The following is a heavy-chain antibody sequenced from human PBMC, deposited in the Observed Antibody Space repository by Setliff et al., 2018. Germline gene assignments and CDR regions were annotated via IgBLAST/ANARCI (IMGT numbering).Heavy chain of an antibody. CDR3: SRDPNGDYVGAFDP. CDR2: ITVSGHST. Sequence: GSLRLSCAASGFTFSDHYITWLRQAPGKGLEWVSSITVSGHSTYADSVKGRFSISRDNSRNTLYLQMNSLRAEDTASYFCSRDPNGDYVGAFDPWGQGILVTVSS. CDR1: GFTFSDHY. D-gene: IGHD4-17*01. V-gene: IGHV3-23*01. J-gene: IGHJ5*02.